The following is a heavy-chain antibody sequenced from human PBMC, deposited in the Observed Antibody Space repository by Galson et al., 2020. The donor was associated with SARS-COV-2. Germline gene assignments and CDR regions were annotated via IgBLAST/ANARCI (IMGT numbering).Heavy chain of an antibody. D-gene: IGHD2-15*01. CDR3: ARGAEERRIIVVVPYFYSDIDV. Sequence: SETLSLTCAVHGGSFRNYYWTWIRQSPEKGLAWLGEINHRGSTNYNPSLKSRVDMSVDASKNQFSLSLSSVTAADTAVYYGARGAEERRIIVVVPYFYSDIDVWGSGTTVTVSS. J-gene: IGHJ6*03. CDR1: GGSFRNYY. V-gene: IGHV4-34*01. CDR2: INHRGST.